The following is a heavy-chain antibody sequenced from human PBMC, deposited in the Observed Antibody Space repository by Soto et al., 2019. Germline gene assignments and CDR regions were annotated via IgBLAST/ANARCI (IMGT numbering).Heavy chain of an antibody. CDR3: ATDTIAAAGRGRYNWFDR. D-gene: IGHD6-13*01. Sequence: SQTLSLTSANSGDSVSSNSAAWTWIRQSPSRGLEWLGRTYYRSMWYNDYAVSVKSRITISPDTSKNQFSLQLNSVTPEDTAVYYCATDTIAAAGRGRYNWFDRWGQGTRVTVSS. CDR2: TYYRSMWYN. CDR1: GDSVSSNSAA. J-gene: IGHJ5*02. V-gene: IGHV6-1*01.